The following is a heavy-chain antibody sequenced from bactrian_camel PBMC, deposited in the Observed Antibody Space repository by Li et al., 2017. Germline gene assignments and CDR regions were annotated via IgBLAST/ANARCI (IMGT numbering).Heavy chain of an antibody. CDR2: IRRDGGET. J-gene: IGHJ4*01. CDR3: AADMVTDEPSLVEREYYY. CDR1: GHSRGSNC. Sequence: QVQLVESGGGSVQAGGSLRLSCKVSGHSRGSNCVGWYRLPPGRAPAEREGNAAIRRDGGETWYAASVKGRFTISRDGAKNIIVVQMDSLKPEDTATYYCAADMVTDEPSLVEREYYYWGQGTQVTVS. D-gene: IGHD6*01. V-gene: IGHV3S55*01.